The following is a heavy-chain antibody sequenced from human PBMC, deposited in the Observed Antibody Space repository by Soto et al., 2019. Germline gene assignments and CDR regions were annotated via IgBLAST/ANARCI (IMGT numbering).Heavy chain of an antibody. CDR2: ISGSGGST. Sequence: GGSLRLSCAASGFTFSSYAMSWVRQAPGKGLEWVSAISGSGGSTYYADSAKGRFTISRDNSKNTLYLQMNSLRAEDTAVYYCAKGIAAAGTFDYWGQGTLVTVSS. J-gene: IGHJ4*02. D-gene: IGHD6-13*01. CDR3: AKGIAAAGTFDY. CDR1: GFTFSSYA. V-gene: IGHV3-23*01.